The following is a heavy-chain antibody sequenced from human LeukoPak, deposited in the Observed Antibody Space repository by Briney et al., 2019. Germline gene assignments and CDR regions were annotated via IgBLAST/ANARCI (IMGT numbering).Heavy chain of an antibody. V-gene: IGHV3-23*01. CDR1: GLTFRSYA. J-gene: IGHJ4*02. Sequence: PGGSLRLSCAVSGLTFRSYAMSWVRQAPGKGLEWVSVISGNGDVTYYADSVKGRFTISRDNSKDTLYLQMNSLRAEDTAVYYCAKRSDDYFDYWGQGTLVTVSS. CDR2: ISGNGDVT. CDR3: AKRSDDYFDY.